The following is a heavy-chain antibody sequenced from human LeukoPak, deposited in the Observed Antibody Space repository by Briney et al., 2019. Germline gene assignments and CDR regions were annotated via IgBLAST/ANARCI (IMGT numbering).Heavy chain of an antibody. CDR2: IYYSGST. CDR1: GGSISSSSYY. D-gene: IGHD5-18*01. CDR3: ARDPRYSYGSH. Sequence: SETLSLTCTVSGGSISSSSYYWGWVRQPPGKGLEWIGSIYYSGSTYYNPSLKSPVTISVDTSKNQFSLKLSSVTAADTAVYYCARDPRYSYGSHWGQGTLVTVSS. J-gene: IGHJ4*02. V-gene: IGHV4-39*07.